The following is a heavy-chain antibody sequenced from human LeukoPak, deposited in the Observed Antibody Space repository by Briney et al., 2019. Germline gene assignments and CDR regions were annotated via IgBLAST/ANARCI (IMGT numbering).Heavy chain of an antibody. J-gene: IGHJ4*02. Sequence: GGSLRLSCAASGFTFSSYSMNWVRQAPGKGLEWVSHITASGTAMFYADSVKGRFTISRDNAKNSLYLQRNSLRDEDTAVYYCASSGSYRFDYWGQGTLVTVSS. CDR3: ASSGSYRFDY. D-gene: IGHD1-26*01. CDR2: ITASGTAM. V-gene: IGHV3-48*02. CDR1: GFTFSSYS.